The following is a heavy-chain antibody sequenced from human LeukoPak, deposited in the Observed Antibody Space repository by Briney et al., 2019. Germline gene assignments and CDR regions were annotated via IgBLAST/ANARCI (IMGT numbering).Heavy chain of an antibody. Sequence: GGTLRLSCAASGFTFSSYGMNWVRQAPGKGLEWVSAISGSGGSTYYAASVKGRFTISRDNSKNTLYLQMNSLRAEDTAVYYCARDVHYYGILTGYYSDYWGQGTLVTVSS. CDR3: ARDVHYYGILTGYYSDY. J-gene: IGHJ4*02. CDR2: ISGSGGST. D-gene: IGHD3-9*01. CDR1: GFTFSSYG. V-gene: IGHV3-23*01.